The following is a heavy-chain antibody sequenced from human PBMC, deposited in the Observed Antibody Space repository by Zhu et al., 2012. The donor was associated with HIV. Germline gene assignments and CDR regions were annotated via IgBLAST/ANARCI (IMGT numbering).Heavy chain of an antibody. J-gene: IGHJ3*02. CDR2: IFHTGST. D-gene: IGHD4-17*01. V-gene: IGHV4-38-2*02. CDR3: ARSTVTTSGAFDI. CDR1: HYSVSSAYY. Sequence: QVQLQESGPGLVKPSETLSLICTVSHYSVSSAYYWGWVRQPPGKGLEWIGNIFHTGSTDSNPSLKSRVSISVDTSKNQFSLKLSSVTPXDTALYYCARSTVTTSGAFDIVGPRDNGHRLS.